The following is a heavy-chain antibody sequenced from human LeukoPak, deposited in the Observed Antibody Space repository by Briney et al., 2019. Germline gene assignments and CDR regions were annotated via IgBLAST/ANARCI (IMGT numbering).Heavy chain of an antibody. Sequence: GGSLRLSCAASGFTFSSYSMNWVRQAPGKGLEWVSSISSSSSYIYYADSVKGRFTISRDNAKNSLYLQMNSLRAEDTAVYYCARDPPITMVRGVIMYYFDYWGQGTLVTVSS. J-gene: IGHJ4*02. CDR3: ARDPPITMVRGVIMYYFDY. CDR2: ISSSSSYI. CDR1: GFTFSSYS. V-gene: IGHV3-21*01. D-gene: IGHD3-10*01.